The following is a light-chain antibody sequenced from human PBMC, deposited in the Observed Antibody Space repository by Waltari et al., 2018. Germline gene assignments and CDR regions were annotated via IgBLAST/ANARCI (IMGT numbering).Light chain of an antibody. CDR3: QVWDSGSHHVL. V-gene: IGLV3-21*02. CDR1: EIASKN. J-gene: IGLJ2*01. Sequence: SYVLTQPPSVSVAPGQTARITCGGNEIASKNVHCNQQKPGQAPVVVVYDDTDRPSGIPGRFSGSNSGNTATLIISRVEAGDEADYYCQVWDSGSHHVLFGGGTKLTVL. CDR2: DDT.